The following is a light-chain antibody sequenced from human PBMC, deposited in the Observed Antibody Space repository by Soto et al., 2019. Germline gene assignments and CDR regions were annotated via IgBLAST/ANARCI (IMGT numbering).Light chain of an antibody. CDR3: SSYAGTNNYVV. Sequence: QSALTQPPSASGSPGQSVTISCTGTSSDVGGYNYVSWYQQHPGKVPKLMIYEVSKRPSGVPDRFSGSKSANTASLTVSGLQAEDEADYYCSSYAGTNNYVVFGGGTKPTVL. CDR2: EVS. J-gene: IGLJ2*01. CDR1: SSDVGGYNY. V-gene: IGLV2-8*01.